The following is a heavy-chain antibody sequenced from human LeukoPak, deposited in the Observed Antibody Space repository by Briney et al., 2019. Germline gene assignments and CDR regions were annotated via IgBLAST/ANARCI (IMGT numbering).Heavy chain of an antibody. CDR1: GGTFSNYA. D-gene: IGHD4-17*01. V-gene: IGHV1-69*13. Sequence: GASVKVSCKASGGTFSNYAVNWVRQAPGQGLEWMGGIIPIFGTAHYAQKFQGRVTITADESTSTAYMELSSLRSEDTAVYYCARGTTSDAFDIWGQGTMVTVSS. CDR3: ARGTTSDAFDI. J-gene: IGHJ3*02. CDR2: IIPIFGTA.